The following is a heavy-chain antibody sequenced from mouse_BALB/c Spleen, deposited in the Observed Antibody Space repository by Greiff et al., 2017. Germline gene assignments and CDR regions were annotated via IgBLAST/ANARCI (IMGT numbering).Heavy chain of an antibody. J-gene: IGHJ3*01. CDR2: INPYNDGT. CDR1: GYTFTSYV. V-gene: IGHV1-14*01. D-gene: IGHD2-1*01. Sequence: EVQGVESGPELVKPGASVKMSCKASGYTFTSYVMHWVKQKPGQGLEWIGYINPYNDGTKYNEKFKGKATLTSDKSSSTAYMELSSLTSEDSAVYYCAREGDYYGNYGLFAYWGQGTLVTVSA. CDR3: AREGDYYGNYGLFAY.